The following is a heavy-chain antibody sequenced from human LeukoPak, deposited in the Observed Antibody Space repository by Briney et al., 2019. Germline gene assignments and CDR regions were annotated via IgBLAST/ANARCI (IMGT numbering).Heavy chain of an antibody. CDR2: IYPGDSDT. V-gene: IGHV5-51*01. J-gene: IGHJ4*02. D-gene: IGHD3-3*01. CDR1: GYSFTSYW. CDR3: AMIYDFCSGYYWGPFDY. Sequence: GESLKISCKGSGYSFTSYWIGWVRQLPGKGLEWMGIIYPGDSDTRYSPSFQGQVTISADKSISTAYLQWSSLKASDTAMYYCAMIYDFCSGYYWGPFDYWGQGTLVTVSS.